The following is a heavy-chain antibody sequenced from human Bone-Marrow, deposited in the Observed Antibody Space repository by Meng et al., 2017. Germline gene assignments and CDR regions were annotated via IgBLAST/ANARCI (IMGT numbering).Heavy chain of an antibody. CDR2: IIPILGIA. J-gene: IGHJ3*02. V-gene: IGHV1-69*02. CDR1: GGTFSSYT. CDR3: ARGQRPAEAFDI. D-gene: IGHD2-2*01. Sequence: SVKVSCKASGGTFSSYTISWVRQAPGQGLEWMGRIIPILGIANYAQKFQGRVTITADESTSTAYMELSSLRSEDTAVYYCARGQRPAEAFDIWGQGTMVTVSS.